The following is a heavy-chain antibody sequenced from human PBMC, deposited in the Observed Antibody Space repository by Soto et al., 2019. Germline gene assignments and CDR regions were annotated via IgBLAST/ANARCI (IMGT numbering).Heavy chain of an antibody. J-gene: IGHJ3*02. CDR2: IIPIFGTA. Sequence: QVQLVQSGAEVKKPGSSVKVSCKASGGTFRSYAISWVRQAPEQGLEWMGGIIPIFGTANYAQKFQGRVTITAGESTSTAYMEMSSLRSEDTAVYYWAREGSDSNDAFDIWGQWTMVTVSS. D-gene: IGHD3-22*01. CDR3: AREGSDSNDAFDI. V-gene: IGHV1-69*12. CDR1: GGTFRSYA.